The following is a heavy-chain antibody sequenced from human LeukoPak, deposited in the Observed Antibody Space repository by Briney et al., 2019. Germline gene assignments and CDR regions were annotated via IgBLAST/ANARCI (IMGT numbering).Heavy chain of an antibody. D-gene: IGHD5-12*01. J-gene: IGHJ4*02. Sequence: SETLSLTCAVYGGSFSGYYWSWIRQPPGKGLEWIGYIYYSGSTNNNPSLKSRVTISVDTSKNQFSLKLSSVTAADTAVYYCARANKVATPFDYWGQGTLVTVSS. CDR3: ARANKVATPFDY. CDR2: IYYSGST. CDR1: GGSFSGYY. V-gene: IGHV4-34*11.